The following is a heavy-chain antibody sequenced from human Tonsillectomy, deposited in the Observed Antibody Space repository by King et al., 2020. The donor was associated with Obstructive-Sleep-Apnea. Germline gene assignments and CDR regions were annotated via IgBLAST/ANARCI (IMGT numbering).Heavy chain of an antibody. CDR1: GYSFTSYW. CDR3: ARLGGCSSTSCYAGGWFDP. D-gene: IGHD2-2*01. CDR2: IDPSDSYT. J-gene: IGHJ5*02. V-gene: IGHV5-10-1*01. Sequence: VQLVESGAEVKKPGESLRISCKGSGYSFTSYWISWVRQMPGKGLEWMGRIDPSDSYTNYSPSFQGHVTISADKSISTAYLQWSSLKASGTAMYYCARLGGCSSTSCYAGGWFDPWGQGTLVTVSS.